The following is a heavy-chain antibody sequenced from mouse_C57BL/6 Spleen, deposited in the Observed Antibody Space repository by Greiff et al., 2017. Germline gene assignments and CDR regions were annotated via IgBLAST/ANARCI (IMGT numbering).Heavy chain of an antibody. CDR1: GYTFTSYW. J-gene: IGHJ2*01. CDR3: ARGLRSSLSFDY. Sequence: QVQLQQPGAELVKPGASVKMSCKASGYTFTSYWITWVKQRPGQGLEWIGDIYPGSGSTNYNEKFKSKATLTVDTSSSTAYMQLSSLTSEDSAVYYCARGLRSSLSFDYWGQGTTLTVSS. D-gene: IGHD2-4*01. V-gene: IGHV1-55*01. CDR2: IYPGSGST.